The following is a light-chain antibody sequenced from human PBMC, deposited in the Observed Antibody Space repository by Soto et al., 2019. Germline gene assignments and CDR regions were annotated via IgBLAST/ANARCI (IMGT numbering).Light chain of an antibody. V-gene: IGKV1-5*01. Sequence: DIQMTQSPSTLSASLGDRVTITCRASQSISGWLAWYQQKPGKAPKVLIFDASSLQSGVPSRFSGSASGTEFTLTIISLQPDDFATYYCQQYNTYSGTFGQGTKVDIK. J-gene: IGKJ1*01. CDR3: QQYNTYSGT. CDR2: DAS. CDR1: QSISGW.